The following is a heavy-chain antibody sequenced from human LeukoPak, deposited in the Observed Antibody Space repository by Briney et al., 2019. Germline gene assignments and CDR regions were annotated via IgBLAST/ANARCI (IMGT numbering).Heavy chain of an antibody. CDR3: AKRGVVVRVILVGFHKEANYFDS. D-gene: IGHD3-10*01. CDR2: IRGGGSGT. CDR1: GITLSHYG. J-gene: IGHJ4*02. Sequence: GSLRLSCAGSGITLSHYGMSWVRQAPGKGLERGAGIRGGGSGTNYADSVKGRFTVSRDNPKNTLYLQMHSLRAEDTAVYFCAKRGVVVRVILVGFHKEANYFDSWGQGALVTVSS. V-gene: IGHV3-23*01.